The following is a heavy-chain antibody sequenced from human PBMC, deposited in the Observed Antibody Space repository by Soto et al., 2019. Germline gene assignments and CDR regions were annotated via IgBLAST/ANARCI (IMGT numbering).Heavy chain of an antibody. CDR2: INAGNGNT. D-gene: IGHD3-3*01. V-gene: IGHV1-3*01. Sequence: EASVKVSCKASGYTFTSYAMHWVRQAPGQRLEWMGWINAGNGNTKYSQKFQGRVTITRDTSASTAYMELSSLRSEDTAVYYCARLRRITIFGSYGSWGQGTLVTVSS. CDR1: GYTFTSYA. CDR3: ARLRRITIFGSYGS. J-gene: IGHJ5*02.